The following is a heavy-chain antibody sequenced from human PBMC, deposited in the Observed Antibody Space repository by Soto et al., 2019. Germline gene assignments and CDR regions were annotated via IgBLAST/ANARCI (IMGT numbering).Heavy chain of an antibody. CDR1: GGSISSGGYY. CDR2: IYYSGST. V-gene: IGHV4-31*02. J-gene: IGHJ3*02. Sequence: SETLSLTXTVSGGSISSGGYYWSWIRQHPGKGLEWIGYIYYSGSTYYNPSLKSRVTISVDTSKNQFSLKLSSVTAADTAVYYCARDHRYYDSSGYYYVSAAFDIWGQGTMVTVSS. D-gene: IGHD3-22*01. CDR3: ARDHRYYDSSGYYYVSAAFDI.